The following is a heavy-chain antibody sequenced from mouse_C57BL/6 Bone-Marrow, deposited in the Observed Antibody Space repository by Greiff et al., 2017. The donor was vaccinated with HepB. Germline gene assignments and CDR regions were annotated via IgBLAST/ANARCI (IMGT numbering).Heavy chain of an antibody. V-gene: IGHV1-54*01. CDR2: INPGSGGT. D-gene: IGHD1-1*01. J-gene: IGHJ3*01. CDR3: ARGSSYAFAY. Sequence: QVQLQQSGAELVRPGTSVKVSCKASGYAFTNYLIEWVKQRPGQGLEWIGVINPGSGGTNYNEKFKGKATLTADKSSSTAYMQLSSLTSEDSAVYFCARGSSYAFAYWGQGTLVTVSA. CDR1: GYAFTNYL.